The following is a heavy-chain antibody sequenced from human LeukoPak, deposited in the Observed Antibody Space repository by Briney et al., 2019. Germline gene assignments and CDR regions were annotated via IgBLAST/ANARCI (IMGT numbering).Heavy chain of an antibody. CDR2: IYYSGST. Sequence: SETLSLTCTVSGGSISSYYWSWIRQPPGKGLEWIGYIYYSGSTNSNPTLTSRVTISVDTSKNQFSLKLSSVTAADTAVYYCPRAYCSGGSCYPGGGDDAFEIWGQGTMVTVSS. CDR3: PRAYCSGGSCYPGGGDDAFEI. D-gene: IGHD2-15*01. V-gene: IGHV4-59*01. CDR1: GGSISSYY. J-gene: IGHJ3*02.